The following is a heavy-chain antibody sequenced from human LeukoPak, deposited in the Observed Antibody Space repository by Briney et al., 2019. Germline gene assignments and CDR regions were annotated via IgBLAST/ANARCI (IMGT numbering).Heavy chain of an antibody. CDR3: AKWELLLYDAFDI. J-gene: IGHJ3*02. D-gene: IGHD1-26*01. CDR1: GFTFSSYA. CDR2: ISGSGGST. V-gene: IGHV3-23*01. Sequence: PGGSLRLSCAASGFTFSSYAMSWVRQAPGKGLEWVSAISGSGGSTYYADSVKGRFTISRDNSKNTLYPQMNSLRAEDTAVYYCAKWELLLYDAFDIWGQGTMVTVSS.